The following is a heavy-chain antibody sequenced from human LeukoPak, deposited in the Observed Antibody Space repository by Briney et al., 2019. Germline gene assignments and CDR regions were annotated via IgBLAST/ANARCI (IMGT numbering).Heavy chain of an antibody. D-gene: IGHD3-22*01. CDR3: ATDPGTMIVVP. J-gene: IGHJ4*02. Sequence: GGSLRLSCAASGLTVSSSYMSWVRQAPGKGLEWVSIIYNDGTTYYADSVKGRFTVSRDNSKNTLYLQMNSLRAEDTAVYYCATDPGTMIVVPWGQGTLVTVSS. CDR2: IYNDGTT. CDR1: GLTVSSSY. V-gene: IGHV3-53*01.